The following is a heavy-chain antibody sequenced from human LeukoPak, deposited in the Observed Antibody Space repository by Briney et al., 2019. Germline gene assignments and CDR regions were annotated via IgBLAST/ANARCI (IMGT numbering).Heavy chain of an antibody. D-gene: IGHD3-10*01. CDR1: GGSFSSYY. V-gene: IGHV4-34*01. CDR3: ARKDRVLLWFGESRGYFDY. J-gene: IGHJ4*02. CDR2: INNSGST. Sequence: SETLSLTCAVYGGSFSSYYWSWIRQPPGKGLEWIGEINNSGSTNYNPSLKSRVTISVDTSKNQFSLKLSSVTAADTAVYYCARKDRVLLWFGESRGYFDYWGQGTLVTVSS.